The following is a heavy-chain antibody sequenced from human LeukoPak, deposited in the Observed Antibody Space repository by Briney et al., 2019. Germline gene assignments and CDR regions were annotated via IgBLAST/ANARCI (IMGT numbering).Heavy chain of an antibody. CDR3: ARGTDQLVRPAYFDY. CDR2: INHSGST. CDR1: GGSFSGYY. Sequence: SETLSLTCAVYGGSFSGYYWSWIRQPPGKGLEWIGEINHSGSTNYNPSLKNRVTISVDTSKNQFSLKLSSVTAADTAVYYCARGTDQLVRPAYFDYWGQGTLVTVSS. J-gene: IGHJ4*02. V-gene: IGHV4-34*01. D-gene: IGHD6-6*01.